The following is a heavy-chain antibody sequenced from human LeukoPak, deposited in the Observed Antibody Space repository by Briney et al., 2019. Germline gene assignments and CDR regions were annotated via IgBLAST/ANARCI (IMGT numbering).Heavy chain of an antibody. CDR1: GGSISSGDYY. J-gene: IGHJ3*02. CDR3: ARDLIVADAFDI. V-gene: IGHV4-30-4*01. CDR2: IYYSGST. D-gene: IGHD3-22*01. Sequence: SETLSLTCTVSGGSISSGDYYWSWIRQPPGKGLEWIGYIYYSGSTYYNPSLKSRVTISVDTSKNQFSLKLSSVTAADTAVYYCARDLIVADAFDIWGQGTMVTVSS.